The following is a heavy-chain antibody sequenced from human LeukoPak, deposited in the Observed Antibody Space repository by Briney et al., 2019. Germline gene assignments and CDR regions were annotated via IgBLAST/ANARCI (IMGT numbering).Heavy chain of an antibody. CDR2: IYYSGST. CDR1: GGSISSGDYY. V-gene: IGHV4-31*03. D-gene: IGHD3-22*01. J-gene: IGHJ4*02. CDR3: AREALDYYDSRGFDY. Sequence: PSQTLSLTCTVSGGSISSGDYYWSWIRQHPGKGLEWIGYIYYSGSTYYNPSLKSRVTISVDTSKNQFSLKLSSVTAADTAVYYCAREALDYYDSRGFDYWGQGTLVTVSS.